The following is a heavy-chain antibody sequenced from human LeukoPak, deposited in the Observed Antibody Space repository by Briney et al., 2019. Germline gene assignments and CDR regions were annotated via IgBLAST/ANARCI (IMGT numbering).Heavy chain of an antibody. J-gene: IGHJ4*02. CDR2: ISGSGGST. D-gene: IGHD3-16*01. CDR3: AKDPDGGIIWGYYFDY. CDR1: GFTFSSYA. V-gene: IGHV3-23*01. Sequence: GGSLRLSCAASGFTFSSYAMSWVRQAPGKGLEWVSAISGSGGSTYYADSVKGRFTISRDNSKNTLYLQMNSLRAEDTAVYYCAKDPDGGIIWGYYFDYWGQGTLVTVSS.